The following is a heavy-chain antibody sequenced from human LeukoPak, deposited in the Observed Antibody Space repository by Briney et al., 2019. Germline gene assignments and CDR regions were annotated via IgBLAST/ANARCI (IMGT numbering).Heavy chain of an antibody. CDR2: IYPGDSDT. CDR3: ARPISKYSSSWYDAFDI. J-gene: IGHJ3*02. CDR1: GYSFTSYW. V-gene: IGHV5-51*01. Sequence: GESLKIYCKGSGYSFTSYWIGWVRQMPGKGLKWMGIIYPGDSDTRYSPSFQGQVTISADKSISTAYLQWSSLKASDTAMYYCARPISKYSSSWYDAFDIWGQGTMVTVSS. D-gene: IGHD6-13*01.